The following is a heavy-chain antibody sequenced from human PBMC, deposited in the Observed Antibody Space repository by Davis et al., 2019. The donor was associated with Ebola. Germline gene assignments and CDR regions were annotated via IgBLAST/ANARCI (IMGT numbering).Heavy chain of an antibody. D-gene: IGHD3-10*01. CDR1: GYTFTGYY. J-gene: IGHJ5*02. CDR2: INPNSGGT. CDR3: ARGGENSVLLWFGDLFDP. V-gene: IGHV1-2*06. Sequence: ASVKVSCRASGYTFTGYYMHWVRQAPGQGLEWMGRINPNSGGTNYAQKFQGRVTMTRDTSISTAYMELSRLRSDDTAVYYCARGGENSVLLWFGDLFDPWGQGTLVTVSS.